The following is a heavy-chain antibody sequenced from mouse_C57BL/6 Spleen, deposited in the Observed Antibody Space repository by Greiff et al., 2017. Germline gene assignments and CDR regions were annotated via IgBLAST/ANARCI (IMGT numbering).Heavy chain of an antibody. Sequence: QVQLQQPGAELVRPGSSVKLSCKASGYTFTSYWMDWVKQRPGQGLEWIGNIYPSDSETHYNQKFKDKATLTVDKSSSTAYMQLSSLTSEDSAVXYCALTGTWYFDVWGTGTTVTVSS. CDR2: IYPSDSET. J-gene: IGHJ1*03. V-gene: IGHV1-61*01. CDR3: ALTGTWYFDV. D-gene: IGHD4-1*01. CDR1: GYTFTSYW.